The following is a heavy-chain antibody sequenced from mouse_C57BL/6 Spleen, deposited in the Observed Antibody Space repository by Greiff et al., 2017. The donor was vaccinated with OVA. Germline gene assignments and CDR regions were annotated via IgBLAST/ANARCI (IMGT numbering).Heavy chain of an antibody. CDR2: ISSGSSTI. CDR1: GFTFSDYG. Sequence: DVQLVESGGGLVKPGGSLKLSCAASGFTFSDYGMHWVRQAPEKGLEWVAYISSGSSTIYYADTVKGRFTISRDNAKNTLFLQMTSLRSEDTAMYYCARGDYYCSRPRGFAYWGQGTLVTVSA. V-gene: IGHV5-17*01. D-gene: IGHD1-1*01. CDR3: ARGDYYCSRPRGFAY. J-gene: IGHJ3*01.